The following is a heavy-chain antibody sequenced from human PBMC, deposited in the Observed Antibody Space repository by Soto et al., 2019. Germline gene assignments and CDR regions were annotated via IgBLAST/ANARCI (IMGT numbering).Heavy chain of an antibody. CDR1: GYTLTGNY. V-gene: IGHV1-2*04. D-gene: IGHD2-15*01. J-gene: IGHJ6*02. Sequence: ASVKVSSKAPGYTLTGNYMHWVRQAPGQGLEWMGWINPNSGGTNYAQKFQGWVTMTRDTSISTAYMELSRLRSDDTAVYYCARVAATPYYYYGMDVWGQGTTVTVSS. CDR2: INPNSGGT. CDR3: ARVAATPYYYYGMDV.